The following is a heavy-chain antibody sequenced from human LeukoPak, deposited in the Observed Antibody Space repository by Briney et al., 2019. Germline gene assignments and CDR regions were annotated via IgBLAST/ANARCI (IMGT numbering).Heavy chain of an antibody. V-gene: IGHV3-21*04. CDR1: GFTFSSYS. CDR2: ISSSSSYI. Sequence: GGSLRLSCAASGFTFSSYSMNWVRQAPGKGLEWVSSISSSSSYIYYADSVKGRFTISRDNAKNTLYLQMNSLRAEDTAVYYCARLSGSYYRSFDYWGQGTLVTVSS. CDR3: ARLSGSYYRSFDY. J-gene: IGHJ4*02. D-gene: IGHD1-26*01.